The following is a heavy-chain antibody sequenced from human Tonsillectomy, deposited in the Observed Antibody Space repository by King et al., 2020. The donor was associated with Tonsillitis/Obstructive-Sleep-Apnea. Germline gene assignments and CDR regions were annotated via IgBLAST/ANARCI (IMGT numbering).Heavy chain of an antibody. CDR1: GGSISSNNYY. CDR3: ARTMISFGGIIVYYYYYYMDV. Sequence: QLQESGPGLVKPSETLSLTCTVSGGSISSNNYYWGWIRQPPGKGLEWIGTIYHSGTTYYNPSLKSPVTISVDTSKNQFSLKLSSLTAADTAVYYCARTMISFGGIIVYYYYYYMDVWGRGTTVTVSS. D-gene: IGHD3-16*02. CDR2: IYHSGTT. J-gene: IGHJ6*03. V-gene: IGHV4-39*01.